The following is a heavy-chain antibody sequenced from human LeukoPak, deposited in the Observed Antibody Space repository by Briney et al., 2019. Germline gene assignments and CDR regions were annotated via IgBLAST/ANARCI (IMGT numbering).Heavy chain of an antibody. CDR3: ARGSIVVVPAASHYYYYLDV. V-gene: IGHV1-69*01. D-gene: IGHD2-2*01. CDR1: GGTFSSYA. CDR2: IIPIFGTA. J-gene: IGHJ6*03. Sequence: SVKVSCKASGGTFSSYAISWVRQAPGQGLEWMGGIIPIFGTANYAQKFQGRVTITADESTSTAYMELSSLRSEDTAMYYCARGSIVVVPAASHYYYYLDVWGKGTTVTVSS.